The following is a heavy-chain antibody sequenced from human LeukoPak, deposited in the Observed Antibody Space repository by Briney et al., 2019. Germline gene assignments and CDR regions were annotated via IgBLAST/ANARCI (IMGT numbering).Heavy chain of an antibody. J-gene: IGHJ6*03. CDR1: GGTISSYA. CDR3: ARAVGSGSFQTYYYYMDV. CDR2: IIPIFGTA. Sequence: SVKVSCKASGGTISSYAISWVRQAPGQGLEWMGGIIPIFGTANYAQKFQGRVTITADESTSTAYMELSSLRSEDTAVYYCARAVGSGSFQTYYYYMDVWGKGTTVTISS. V-gene: IGHV1-69*13. D-gene: IGHD3-10*01.